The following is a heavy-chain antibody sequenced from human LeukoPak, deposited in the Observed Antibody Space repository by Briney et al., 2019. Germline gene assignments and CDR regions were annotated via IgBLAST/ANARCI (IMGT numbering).Heavy chain of an antibody. V-gene: IGHV1-18*01. J-gene: IGHJ4*02. CDR3: ARGETGYSSSWRDFDY. Sequence: ASVKVSCKASGYAFASYGISWVRQAPGQGLEWMGWISAYNGNTNHAQKLQGRVTMTTDTSTSTAYMELRSLRSDDTAVYYCARGETGYSSSWRDFDYWGQGTLVTVSS. D-gene: IGHD6-13*01. CDR1: GYAFASYG. CDR2: ISAYNGNT.